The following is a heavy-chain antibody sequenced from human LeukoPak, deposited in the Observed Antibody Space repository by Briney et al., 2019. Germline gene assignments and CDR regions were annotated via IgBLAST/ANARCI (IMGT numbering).Heavy chain of an antibody. CDR2: ISGSGGST. Sequence: GGSLRLSCAASGFTFSSYAMSWVRQAPGKGLEWVSAISGSGGSTYYADSVKGRFTISRDNSKNTLYLQMNSLRAEDTAVYYCAKDPRYGSHYSDAFDIWAKGQWSPSLQ. CDR3: AKDPRYGSHYSDAFDI. J-gene: IGHJ3*02. V-gene: IGHV3-23*01. CDR1: GFTFSSYA. D-gene: IGHD1-26*01.